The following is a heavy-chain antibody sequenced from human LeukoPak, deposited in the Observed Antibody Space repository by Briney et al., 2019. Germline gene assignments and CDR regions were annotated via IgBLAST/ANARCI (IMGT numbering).Heavy chain of an antibody. J-gene: IGHJ5*02. CDR1: GGTFISYA. CDR2: IIPILGIA. V-gene: IGHV1-69*04. CDR3: ARSLKPYCSSTSCYTPNWFDP. Sequence: ASVTVSCKASGGTFISYAISWVRQAPGQVVEWMGRIIPILGIANYAQKFQGRVTITADKSTSTAYMELSSLRSEDTAVYYCARSLKPYCSSTSCYTPNWFDPWGQGTLVTVSS. D-gene: IGHD2-2*02.